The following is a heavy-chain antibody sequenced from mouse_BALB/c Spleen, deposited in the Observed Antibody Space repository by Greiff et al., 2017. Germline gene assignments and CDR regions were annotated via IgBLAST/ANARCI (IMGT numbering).Heavy chain of an antibody. V-gene: IGHV1-55*01. J-gene: IGHJ2*01. CDR2: IYPGSGST. D-gene: IGHD2-4*01. CDR1: GYNFTSYW. Sequence: QVQLQQPGAELVKPGTSVKLSCKASGYNFTSYWINWVKLRPGQGLEWIGDIYPGSGSTNYNEKFKSKATLTVDTSSSTAYMQLSSLASEDSALYYCARGGRLRQGNYFDYWGQGTTLTVSS. CDR3: ARGGRLRQGNYFDY.